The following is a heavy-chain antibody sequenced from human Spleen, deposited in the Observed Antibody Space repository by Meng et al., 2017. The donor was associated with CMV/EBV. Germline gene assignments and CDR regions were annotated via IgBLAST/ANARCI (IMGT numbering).Heavy chain of an antibody. CDR3: ARGVVVDS. V-gene: IGHV1-8*01. CDR1: GYTFGIYD. J-gene: IGHJ5*01. CDR2: MNPGSGNT. Sequence: ASVKVSCKASGYTFGIYDINWVRQATGQGLEWMGCMNPGSGNTDYAQKFQGRVTMTSDTSISTAYMGLSSLRSDDTAVYYCARGVVVDSWGQGTLVTVSS.